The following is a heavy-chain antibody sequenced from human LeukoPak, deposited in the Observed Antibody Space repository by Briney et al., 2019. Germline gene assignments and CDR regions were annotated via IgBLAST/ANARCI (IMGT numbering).Heavy chain of an antibody. D-gene: IGHD2-15*01. Sequence: SSETLSLTCTVSGGSISSSSYYWGWIRQPPGKGLEWNGSIYYSGSTYYNPSLKSRVTISVDTSKNQFSLKLSSVTAADTAVYYCARHLRVVEASYFDYWGQGTLVTVSS. CDR3: ARHLRVVEASYFDY. J-gene: IGHJ4*02. CDR2: IYYSGST. CDR1: GGSISSSSYY. V-gene: IGHV4-39*01.